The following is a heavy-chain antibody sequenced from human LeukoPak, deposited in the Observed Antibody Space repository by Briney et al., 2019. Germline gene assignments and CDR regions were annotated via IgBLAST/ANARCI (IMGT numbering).Heavy chain of an antibody. D-gene: IGHD3-9*01. Sequence: ASVKVSCKASGYTFTGYYMHWVRQAPGQGLEWMGWINPNSGGTNYAQKFQGRVTMTRDTSISTAYMELSRLRSDDTAVYYCARDLSAIYGGPFDYWGQGTLVTVSS. CDR2: INPNSGGT. CDR3: ARDLSAIYGGPFDY. CDR1: GYTFTGYY. V-gene: IGHV1-2*02. J-gene: IGHJ4*02.